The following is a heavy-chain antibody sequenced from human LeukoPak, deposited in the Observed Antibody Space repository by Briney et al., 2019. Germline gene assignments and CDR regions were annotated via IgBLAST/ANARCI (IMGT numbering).Heavy chain of an antibody. CDR3: ARDLADSSGSYYFDY. CDR1: GFTFSSYA. Sequence: GGSLRLSCAASGFTFSSYAMHWVRQAPGKGLEWVAVISYDGSNKYYADSVKGRFTISRDNSKNTLYLQMNSLRAEDTAVYYCARDLADSSGSYYFDYWGQGTLVTVSS. CDR2: ISYDGSNK. D-gene: IGHD6-19*01. J-gene: IGHJ4*02. V-gene: IGHV3-30*04.